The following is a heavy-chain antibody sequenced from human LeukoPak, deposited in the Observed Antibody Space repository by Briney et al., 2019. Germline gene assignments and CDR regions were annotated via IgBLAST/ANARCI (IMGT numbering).Heavy chain of an antibody. CDR2: IYSGGST. Sequence: GGSLRLSCAASGFTVSSNFMSWVRQAPGKGLEWVSVIYSGGSTYYADSVKGRFTISRDNSKNTLYLQMNSPRVEDTAVHYCALGLVTDYWGQGTLVTVSS. V-gene: IGHV3-66*01. CDR3: ALGLVTDY. J-gene: IGHJ4*02. CDR1: GFTVSSNF. D-gene: IGHD3-9*01.